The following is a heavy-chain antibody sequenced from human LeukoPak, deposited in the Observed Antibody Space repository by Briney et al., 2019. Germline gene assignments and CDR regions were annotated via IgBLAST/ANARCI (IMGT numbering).Heavy chain of an antibody. J-gene: IGHJ6*02. CDR1: GGSISSYY. Sequence: SETLSLTCTVSGGSISSYYWNWIRQPPGKGLEWIGYVYNSVSTNYNPSLKSRVTISMDTSKNQFSLKLSSVTAADTAVYYCARSDYGSGSYVYYGLDVWGQGTTVTVSS. D-gene: IGHD3-10*01. CDR3: ARSDYGSGSYVYYGLDV. V-gene: IGHV4-59*08. CDR2: VYNSVST.